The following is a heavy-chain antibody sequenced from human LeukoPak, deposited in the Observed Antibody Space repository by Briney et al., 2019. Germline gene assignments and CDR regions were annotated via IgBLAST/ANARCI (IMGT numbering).Heavy chain of an antibody. CDR3: ARDSGSYRRFDY. CDR1: GGSFSGYY. CDR2: INHSGST. D-gene: IGHD1-26*01. V-gene: IGHV4-34*09. J-gene: IGHJ4*02. Sequence: SETLSLTCAVYGGSFSGYYWSWIRQPPGKGLEWIGEINHSGSTYYNPSLKSRVTISVGTSKNQFSLKLSSVTAADTAVYYCARDSGSYRRFDYWGQGTLVTVSS.